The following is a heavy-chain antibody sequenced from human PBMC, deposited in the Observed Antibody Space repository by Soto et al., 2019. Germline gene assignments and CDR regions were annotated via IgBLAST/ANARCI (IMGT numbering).Heavy chain of an antibody. Sequence: PSETLSLTCAVYGGSFSGYYWSWIRQPPGKGLEWIGEINHSGSTNYNPSLKSRVTISVDTSKNQFSLKLSSVTAADTAVYYCARESVAVTTRGNWFDPWGQGTLVTVSS. D-gene: IGHD2-21*02. CDR3: ARESVAVTTRGNWFDP. J-gene: IGHJ5*02. CDR2: INHSGST. V-gene: IGHV4-34*01. CDR1: GGSFSGYY.